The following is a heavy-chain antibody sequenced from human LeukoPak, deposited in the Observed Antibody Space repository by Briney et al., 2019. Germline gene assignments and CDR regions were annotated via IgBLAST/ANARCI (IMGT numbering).Heavy chain of an antibody. J-gene: IGHJ6*03. Sequence: ASVKVSCKASGSTFTSYDINWVRQATGQGLEWMGWMNPNSGNTGYSQKFPGRVTMTRNTSISTAYMELSSLRSEDTAVYYCAARPYYYDSSGYLGGGYYYMDVWGKGTTVAVSS. CDR3: AARPYYYDSSGYLGGGYYYMDV. V-gene: IGHV1-8*01. CDR2: MNPNSGNT. CDR1: GSTFTSYD. D-gene: IGHD3-22*01.